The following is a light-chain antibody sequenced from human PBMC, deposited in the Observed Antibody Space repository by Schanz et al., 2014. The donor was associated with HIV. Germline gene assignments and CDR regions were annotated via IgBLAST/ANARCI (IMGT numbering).Light chain of an antibody. V-gene: IGLV2-23*02. CDR3: SSYVGKAMV. J-gene: IGLJ3*02. CDR2: EVT. Sequence: QSALTQPASVSGSPGQSITISCTGTSSDVGSYNLVSWYRQHPGKVPKVMIYEVTKRPSGVSSRFSGSKSGNTASLTVSGVQAGDEADYYCSSYVGKAMVFGGGTKLTVL. CDR1: SSDVGSYNL.